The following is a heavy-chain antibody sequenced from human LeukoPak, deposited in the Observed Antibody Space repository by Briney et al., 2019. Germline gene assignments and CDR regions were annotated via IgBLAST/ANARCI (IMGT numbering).Heavy chain of an antibody. D-gene: IGHD3-3*01. J-gene: IGHJ6*03. V-gene: IGHV4-61*02. CDR3: ARDGSITIFGVASWGYYYHYMDV. CDR2: IYTSGST. Sequence: SQTLSLTCTVSGGSISSGSYYWSWIRQPAGKGLEWIGRIYTSGSTNYNPSLKSRVTISVDTSKNQFSLKLSSVTAADTAVYYCARDGSITIFGVASWGYYYHYMDVWGKGTTVTVSS. CDR1: GGSISSGSYY.